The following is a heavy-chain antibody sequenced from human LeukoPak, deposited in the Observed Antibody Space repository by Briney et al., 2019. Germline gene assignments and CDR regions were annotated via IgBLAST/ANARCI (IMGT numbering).Heavy chain of an antibody. D-gene: IGHD5-12*01. CDR2: ISAYNGNT. J-gene: IGHJ3*02. V-gene: IGHV1-18*01. CDR3: ARDVVARLHTLDAFDI. Sequence: GASVKVSCKASGCTFTSYGISWVRQAPGQGLEWMGWISAYNGNTNYAQKLQGRVTMTTDTSTSTAYMELRSLRSDDTAVYYCARDVVARLHTLDAFDIWGQGTMVTVSA. CDR1: GCTFTSYG.